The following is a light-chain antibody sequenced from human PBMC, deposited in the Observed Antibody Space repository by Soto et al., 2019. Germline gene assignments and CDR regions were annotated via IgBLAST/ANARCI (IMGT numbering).Light chain of an antibody. V-gene: IGKV3-15*01. Sequence: EIVMTQSPATLSVSRGERATLSCRANQAISSNLAWYQQKPGQAPRLLIYGASTRATDIPDRFSGSGSGTEFTLTISSLQSEDFAVYSCLQYHNLWAFGRGTQVEIK. CDR3: LQYHNLWA. CDR2: GAS. CDR1: QAISSN. J-gene: IGKJ4*02.